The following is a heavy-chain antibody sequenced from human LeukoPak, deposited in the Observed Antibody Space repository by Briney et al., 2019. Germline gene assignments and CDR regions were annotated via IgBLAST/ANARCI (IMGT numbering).Heavy chain of an antibody. V-gene: IGHV4-59*01. J-gene: IGHJ4*02. CDR2: IHYSGGT. CDR3: ARGAYKTSWYTLYFAD. D-gene: IGHD6-13*01. Sequence: SETLSLTCTVSGGSISDFYWSWIRQPPGKGLEWIGYIHYSGGTSYNPSLKSRATISVDTSKNQFSLKLSSVTAADTAVFYCARGAYKTSWYTLYFADWGQGALVTVSS. CDR1: GGSISDFY.